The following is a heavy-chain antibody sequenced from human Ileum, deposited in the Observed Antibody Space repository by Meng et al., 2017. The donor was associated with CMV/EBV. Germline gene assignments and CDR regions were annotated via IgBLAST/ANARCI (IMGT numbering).Heavy chain of an antibody. D-gene: IGHD1-14*01. V-gene: IGHV3-74*01. Sequence: EVQLVESGGGLVQPGGSLRLSCTASGFTFSDYWMHWVRQVPGEGLVWVSRIDTDGTITSYADSVKGRFTISRDNAKNTLYLQMNSLRAGDSGVYYCVRDLVGNRDYWGQGTLVTVSS. CDR1: GFTFSDYW. J-gene: IGHJ4*02. CDR3: VRDLVGNRDY. CDR2: IDTDGTIT.